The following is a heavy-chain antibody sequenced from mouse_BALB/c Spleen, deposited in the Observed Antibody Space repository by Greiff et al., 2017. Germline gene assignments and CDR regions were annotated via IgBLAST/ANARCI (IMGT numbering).Heavy chain of an antibody. CDR2: IYPGDGST. Sequence: QVQLQQPGAELVRPGASVKLSCKASGYSFTSYWMNWVKQRPGQGLEWIGWIYPGDGSTKYNEKFKGKATLTADKSSSTAYMQLSSLTSENSAVYFCARGEGIYDGYLGFAYGGQGTLVTVSA. J-gene: IGHJ3*01. CDR1: GYSFTSYW. V-gene: IGHV1S56*01. CDR3: ARGEGIYDGYLGFAY. D-gene: IGHD2-3*01.